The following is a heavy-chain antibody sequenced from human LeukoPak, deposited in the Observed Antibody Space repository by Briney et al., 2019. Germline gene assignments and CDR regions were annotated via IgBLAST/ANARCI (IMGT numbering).Heavy chain of an antibody. CDR2: NKNDVISR. Sequence: GGSLSLSCAASGFPFSSYWLNWVRQAPGKGLVWVSFNKNDVISRDYADSVKRRYTICRENAKTTMDLQMNSLRAEDTAVEYCASDKGYPPDYWGQGTLVTVPS. CDR3: ASDKGYPPDY. V-gene: IGHV3-74*01. J-gene: IGHJ4*02. D-gene: IGHD6-13*01. CDR1: GFPFSSYW.